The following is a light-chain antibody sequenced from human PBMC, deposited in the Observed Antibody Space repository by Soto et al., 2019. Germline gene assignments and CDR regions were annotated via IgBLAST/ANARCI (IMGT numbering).Light chain of an antibody. Sequence: DIPMTQSPSTLSASVGDRLTITCRASQSISNWLAWYQQKPGKAPKLLIYEASSLQSGVPSRFSGSGSGTKFTLTISSLQPDDFATYYCQQYHSYWTFGQGTKVEIK. CDR2: EAS. V-gene: IGKV1-5*03. CDR3: QQYHSYWT. J-gene: IGKJ1*01. CDR1: QSISNW.